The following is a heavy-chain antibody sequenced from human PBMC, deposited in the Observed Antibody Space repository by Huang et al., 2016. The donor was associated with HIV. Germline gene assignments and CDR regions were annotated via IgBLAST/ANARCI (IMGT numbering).Heavy chain of an antibody. J-gene: IGHJ4*02. Sequence: VQLQQWGPGLLKPSATLSPTCDVFAGSSRGSYLSWTRQPPGTRLEWIGEINHSGRTNNNPSLRSRVTISVDKSKNQLSRKLRSVTAADKAVYYCARIQMYYNSIGYGVDYWGQGTFVTVSS. CDR1: AGSSRGSY. CDR3: ARIQMYYNSIGYGVDY. CDR2: INHSGRT. D-gene: IGHD3-22*01. V-gene: IGHV4-34*01.